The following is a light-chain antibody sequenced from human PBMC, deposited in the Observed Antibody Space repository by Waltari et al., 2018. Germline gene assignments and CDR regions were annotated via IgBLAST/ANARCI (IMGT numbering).Light chain of an antibody. V-gene: IGKV3-11*01. Sequence: EILLTHSPATLSSSPGERATLSCSASQSVSNYLAWYQQKPGQAPRLLISDASNRATGIPARFSGSGAGTDFTLTISSLEPEDFAVYYCQHRRNWQGTFGPGTKVDI. CDR2: DAS. J-gene: IGKJ3*01. CDR1: QSVSNY. CDR3: QHRRNWQGT.